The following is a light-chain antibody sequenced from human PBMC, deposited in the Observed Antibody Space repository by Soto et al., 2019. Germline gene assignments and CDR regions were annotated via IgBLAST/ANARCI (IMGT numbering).Light chain of an antibody. J-gene: IGKJ5*01. Sequence: DIQLTQSPSFLSASVGDRDTITSRASQGISNYLAWYQQKPGKAPKLLIYAASTLQSGVPSRFSGSGSGTEFTLSFCGLQPEDLATYYCQQLNSYPITFGQGTRLEIK. CDR3: QQLNSYPIT. CDR1: QGISNY. CDR2: AAS. V-gene: IGKV1-9*01.